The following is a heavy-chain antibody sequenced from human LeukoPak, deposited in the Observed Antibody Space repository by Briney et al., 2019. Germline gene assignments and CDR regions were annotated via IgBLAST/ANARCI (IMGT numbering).Heavy chain of an antibody. CDR1: GYTFTSYG. V-gene: IGHV1-18*01. D-gene: IGHD6-6*01. CDR2: ISAYNGNT. J-gene: IGHJ5*02. CDR3: ARLPRDPNIAARQGDRFDP. Sequence: ASVKVSCKASGYTFTSYGISWVRQAPGQGLEWMGWISAYNGNTNYAQKLQGRVTMTTDTSTSTAYMELRSLRSDDTAVYYCARLPRDPNIAARQGDRFDPWGQGTLVAVSS.